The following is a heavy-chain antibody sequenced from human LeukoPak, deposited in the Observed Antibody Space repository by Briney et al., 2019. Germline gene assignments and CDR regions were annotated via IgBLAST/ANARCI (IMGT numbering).Heavy chain of an antibody. D-gene: IGHD6-13*01. Sequence: GGSLRLSCTASGFTFGDYAMSWVRQAPGKGLEWVGFIRSKAYGGTTEYAASVKGRFTISRDDSKSIAYLQMNSLKTEDTAVYYCTREGSWYVYFDYWGQGTLVTVSS. V-gene: IGHV3-49*04. CDR3: TREGSWYVYFDY. CDR1: GFTFGDYA. CDR2: IRSKAYGGTT. J-gene: IGHJ4*02.